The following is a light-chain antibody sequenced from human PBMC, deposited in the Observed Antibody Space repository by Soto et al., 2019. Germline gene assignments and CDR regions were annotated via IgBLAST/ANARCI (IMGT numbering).Light chain of an antibody. CDR1: QSISSW. V-gene: IGKV1-5*03. Sequence: DIQMTQAPSTLSASVGDRVTITCRASQSISSWLAWYQQKPGKAPKLLIYKASSLESGVPSRFSGSGSGTEFTLTISSLQPDDFATYYCQQGRTFGQGTKVDI. CDR3: QQGRT. J-gene: IGKJ1*01. CDR2: KAS.